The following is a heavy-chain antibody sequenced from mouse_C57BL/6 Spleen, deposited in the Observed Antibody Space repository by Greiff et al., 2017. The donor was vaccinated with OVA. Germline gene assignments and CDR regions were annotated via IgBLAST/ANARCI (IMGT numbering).Heavy chain of an antibody. CDR3: ARWAYDGYYLDV. Sequence: QVQLQQSGAELVMPGASVKLSCKASGYTFTSYWMHWVKQRPGQGLEWIGEIDPSDSYTNYNQKFKGKSTLTVDKSSSTAYMQLSSLTSEDSAVDYCARWAYDGYYLDVWGTGTTVTVSS. CDR2: IDPSDSYT. J-gene: IGHJ1*03. CDR1: GYTFTSYW. V-gene: IGHV1-69*01. D-gene: IGHD2-3*01.